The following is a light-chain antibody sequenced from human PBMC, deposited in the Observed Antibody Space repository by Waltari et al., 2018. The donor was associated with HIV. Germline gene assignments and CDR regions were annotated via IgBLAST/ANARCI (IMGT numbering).Light chain of an antibody. Sequence: EIVMPQSPPTLSVSPGQRVTLSCRPSHSISAKVAWYQQRPGQAPRLLIYEAAPRPTGIPARFSGSGSGTEFTLTISSLQSEDFATYFCQQYDSGPRGITFGQGTMLEIK. CDR2: EAA. V-gene: IGKV3-15*01. J-gene: IGKJ2*01. CDR1: HSISAK. CDR3: QQYDSGPRGIT.